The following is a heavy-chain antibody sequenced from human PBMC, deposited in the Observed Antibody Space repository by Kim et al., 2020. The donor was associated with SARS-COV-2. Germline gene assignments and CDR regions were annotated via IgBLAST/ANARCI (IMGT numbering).Heavy chain of an antibody. J-gene: IGHJ6*02. V-gene: IGHV3-23*01. D-gene: IGHD5-18*01. Sequence: GGSLRLSCAASGFTFSSYAMSWVRQAPGKGLEWVSAISGSGGSTYYADSVKGRFTISRDNSKNTLYLQMNSLRAEDTAVYYCAKDLDTAMVLSSDYYYYGMDVWGQGTTVTVSS. CDR1: GFTFSSYA. CDR2: ISGSGGST. CDR3: AKDLDTAMVLSSDYYYYGMDV.